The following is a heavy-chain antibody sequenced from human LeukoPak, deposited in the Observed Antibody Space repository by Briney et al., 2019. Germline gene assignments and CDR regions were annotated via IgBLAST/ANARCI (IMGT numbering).Heavy chain of an antibody. J-gene: IGHJ4*02. D-gene: IGHD3-10*01. Sequence: PSETLSLTCAVYGGSFSGYYWSWIRQPPGKGLEWIGEINHSGSTNYNPSLKSRVTISVDTSKNQFSLKLSSVTAADTAVYYCAREGYGSGNNYWGQGTLVTVSS. CDR1: GGSFSGYY. V-gene: IGHV4-34*01. CDR2: INHSGST. CDR3: AREGYGSGNNY.